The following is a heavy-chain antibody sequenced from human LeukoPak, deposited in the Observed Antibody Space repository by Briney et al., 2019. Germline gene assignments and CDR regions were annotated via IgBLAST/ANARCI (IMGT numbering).Heavy chain of an antibody. D-gene: IGHD1-26*01. J-gene: IGHJ5*02. CDR1: GFTFTTSA. CDR2: ISYDGSNK. CDR3: VGAKWANWFDP. V-gene: IGHV3-30-3*01. Sequence: PGGSLRLSCAASGFTFTTSAMHWVRQAPGKGLEWVAVISYDGSNKYYADSVKGRFTISRDNAKNTLFLQMNSLRVEDTAVYYCVGAKWANWFDPWGQGSLVTVSS.